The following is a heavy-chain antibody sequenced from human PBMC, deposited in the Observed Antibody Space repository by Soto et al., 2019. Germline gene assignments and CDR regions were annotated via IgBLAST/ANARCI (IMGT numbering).Heavy chain of an antibody. D-gene: IGHD5-12*01. V-gene: IGHV4-30-4*01. J-gene: IGHJ4*02. CDR3: ARDKMATSYFDY. CDR2: IYYSGST. Sequence: PSETLSLTCTVSGGSISSGDYYWSWIRQPPGKGLEWIGYIYYSGSTYYNPSLKSRVTISVDTSKNQFSLKLSSVTAADTAVYYCARDKMATSYFDYWGQGTLVTVSS. CDR1: GGSISSGDYY.